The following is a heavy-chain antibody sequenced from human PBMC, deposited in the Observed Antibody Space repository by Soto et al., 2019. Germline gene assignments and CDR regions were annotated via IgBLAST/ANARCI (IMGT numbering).Heavy chain of an antibody. CDR1: GFTLSSYG. D-gene: IGHD2-15*01. CDR2: IWYDGSNK. Sequence: PGGSLTLSCSASGFTLSSYGMQWVRQAQGKGLEWVAVIWYDGSNKYYADSVKGRFTISRDNSKNTLYLQMNSLRAEDTAVYYCARDSPSSAADTFDYWGQGTLVTVSS. V-gene: IGHV3-33*01. CDR3: ARDSPSSAADTFDY. J-gene: IGHJ4*02.